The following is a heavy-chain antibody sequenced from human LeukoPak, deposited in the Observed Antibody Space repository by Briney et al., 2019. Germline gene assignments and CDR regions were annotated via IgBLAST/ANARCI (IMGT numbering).Heavy chain of an antibody. CDR1: GFTFSSYS. Sequence: GGSLRLSCAASGFTFSSYSMNWVRQAPGKGLEWVSYISSSSSTIYYADSVKGRFTISRDNAKNSLYLQMNSLRAEDTAVYYCARGATMVRGQTNDYWGQGTLVTVSS. V-gene: IGHV3-48*01. CDR2: ISSSSSTI. CDR3: ARGATMVRGQTNDY. J-gene: IGHJ4*02. D-gene: IGHD3-10*01.